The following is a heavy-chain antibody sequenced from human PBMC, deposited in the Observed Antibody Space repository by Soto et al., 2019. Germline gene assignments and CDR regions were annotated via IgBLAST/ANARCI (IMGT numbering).Heavy chain of an antibody. D-gene: IGHD3-10*01. CDR3: ASPSYGSGSYY. V-gene: IGHV1-3*01. Sequence: QVQLVQSGAEVKKPGASVKVSCKASGYTFSSYALYWVRQAPGQRLEWMGWINAGNGNTKYSQKFQGRVTFTRDTSPSTAYMELSSLRSEDTAVYYCASPSYGSGSYYWGQGTLVTVSS. CDR1: GYTFSSYA. CDR2: INAGNGNT. J-gene: IGHJ4*02.